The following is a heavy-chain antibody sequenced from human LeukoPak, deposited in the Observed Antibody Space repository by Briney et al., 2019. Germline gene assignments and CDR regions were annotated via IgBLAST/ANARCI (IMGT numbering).Heavy chain of an antibody. J-gene: IGHJ5*02. V-gene: IGHV3-7*01. CDR2: IKQDGSEK. D-gene: IGHD1-26*01. Sequence: GGSLRLSCAASGFTVSSDYMSWVRQAPGKGLEWVANIKQDGSEKYYVDSVKGRFTISRDNAKNSLYLQMNSLRAEDTAVYYCARDARGSYPTKDPWGQGTLVTVSS. CDR3: ARDARGSYPTKDP. CDR1: GFTVSSDY.